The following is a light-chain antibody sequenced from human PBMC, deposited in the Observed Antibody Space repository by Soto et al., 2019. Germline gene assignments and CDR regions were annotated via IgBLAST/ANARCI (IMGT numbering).Light chain of an antibody. CDR3: CSYAGSSTHVV. CDR1: SSDVGSYNL. Sequence: QLVLTQPASVSGSPGQSITISCTGTSSDVGSYNLVSWYQQHPGKAPKLMIYEGSKRPSGVSNRFSGSKSGNTASLTISGLQAEDEADYYCCSYAGSSTHVVFGGGTKLTV. V-gene: IGLV2-23*01. CDR2: EGS. J-gene: IGLJ2*01.